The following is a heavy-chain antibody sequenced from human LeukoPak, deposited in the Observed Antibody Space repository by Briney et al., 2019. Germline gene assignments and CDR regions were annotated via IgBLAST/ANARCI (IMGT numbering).Heavy chain of an antibody. CDR2: INPNSGGT. J-gene: IGHJ4*02. CDR3: ARVKYYYDSSGYYIKGVYFDY. D-gene: IGHD3-22*01. CDR1: GYTFTGYY. Sequence: ASVKVSCKASGYTFTGYYMHWVRQAPGQGLEWMGRINPNSGGTNYAQKFQGRVTMTRDTSISTAYMELSRLRSDDTAVYYCARVKYYYDSSGYYIKGVYFDYWGQGTLVTVSS. V-gene: IGHV1-2*06.